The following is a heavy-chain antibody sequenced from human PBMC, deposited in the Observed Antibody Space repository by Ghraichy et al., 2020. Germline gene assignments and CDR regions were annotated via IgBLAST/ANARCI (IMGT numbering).Heavy chain of an antibody. J-gene: IGHJ6*02. V-gene: IGHV4-59*01. CDR3: ARAKTSCGGGDCYSYYYYGMDV. CDR1: GGSISSYY. Sequence: SETLSLTCTVSGGSISSYYWSWIRQPPGKGLEWIGYIYYSGSTNYNPSLKSRVTISVDTSKNQFSLKLSSVTAADTAVYYCARAKTSCGGGDCYSYYYYGMDVWGQGTTVTVSS. D-gene: IGHD2-21*02. CDR2: IYYSGST.